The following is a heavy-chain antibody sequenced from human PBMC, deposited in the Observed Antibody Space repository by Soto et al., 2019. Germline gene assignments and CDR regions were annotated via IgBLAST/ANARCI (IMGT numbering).Heavy chain of an antibody. Sequence: QVQLMQSGGGLVRPGGSLRLSCAASGFTFSDHNMGWIRQAPGKGLEWVSYISDSGITTYYADSVKGRFTISRDNAKKSLFLQMNSLRAEDTAVYYCARPGPNYEHFSDSWGQGTLVTVSS. D-gene: IGHD4-4*01. J-gene: IGHJ4*02. CDR1: GFTFSDHN. CDR2: ISDSGITT. V-gene: IGHV3-11*01. CDR3: ARPGPNYEHFSDS.